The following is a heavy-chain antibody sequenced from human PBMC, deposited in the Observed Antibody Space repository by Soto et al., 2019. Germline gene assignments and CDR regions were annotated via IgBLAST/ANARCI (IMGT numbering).Heavy chain of an antibody. Sequence: SETLSLTCSVYVGSFSGYYLSWIGNPPGKVLGWIGEINHSGSTNYNPSLKSRVTISVDTSKNQFSLKLSSVTAADTAVYYCARVKGYCTNGVCYYYYYYMDVWGKGTTVTVSS. CDR1: VGSFSGYY. J-gene: IGHJ6*03. V-gene: IGHV4-34*01. CDR3: ARVKGYCTNGVCYYYYYYMDV. D-gene: IGHD2-8*01. CDR2: INHSGST.